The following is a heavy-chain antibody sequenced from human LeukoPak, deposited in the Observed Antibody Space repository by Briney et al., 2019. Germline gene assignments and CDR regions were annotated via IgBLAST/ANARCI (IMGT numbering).Heavy chain of an antibody. D-gene: IGHD3-22*01. V-gene: IGHV3-30*03. CDR1: GFTFSNYG. J-gene: IGHJ4*02. Sequence: GRSLRLSCAASGFTFSNYGMHWVRQAPGKGLEWVAVISSDGSNKYYTDSVKGRFTISRDNSKNTLYLQMNSLRAEDTAMYYCARAPYDSSGISFDYWGQGTLVTVSS. CDR2: ISSDGSNK. CDR3: ARAPYDSSGISFDY.